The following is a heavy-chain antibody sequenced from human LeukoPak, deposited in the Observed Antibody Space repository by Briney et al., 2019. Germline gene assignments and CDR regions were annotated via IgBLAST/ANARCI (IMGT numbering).Heavy chain of an antibody. V-gene: IGHV3-11*06. J-gene: IGHJ4*02. D-gene: IGHD3-22*01. CDR2: ISGSSGST. Sequence: PGGSLRLSCAASGFTFSNACMSWVRQAPGKGLEWVSYISGSSGSTNYADSVMGRFTISRDNGKNSLYLQMNSLRAEDTAVYYCARDQGENYDSSGYYPYWGQGTLVTVSS. CDR3: ARDQGENYDSSGYYPY. CDR1: GFTFSNAC.